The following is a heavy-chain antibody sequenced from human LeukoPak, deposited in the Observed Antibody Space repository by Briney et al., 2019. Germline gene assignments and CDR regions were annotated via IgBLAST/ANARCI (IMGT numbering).Heavy chain of an antibody. V-gene: IGHV3-23*01. Sequence: GGSLRLSCEASGFTFSNYAMSWVRQVPGKGLEWVSVISGSGGSIYYADSVKGRFTISRDNSKNTLYLQMNSLRAEDTAVFYCASTPPEYSSLYYFDYWGQGTLVTVSS. D-gene: IGHD6-6*01. CDR1: GFTFSNYA. CDR2: ISGSGGSI. J-gene: IGHJ4*02. CDR3: ASTPPEYSSLYYFDY.